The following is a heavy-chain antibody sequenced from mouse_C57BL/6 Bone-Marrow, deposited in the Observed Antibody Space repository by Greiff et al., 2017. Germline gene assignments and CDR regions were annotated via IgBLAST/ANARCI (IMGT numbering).Heavy chain of an antibody. V-gene: IGHV5-17*01. CDR1: GFTFSDYG. CDR2: ISSGSSTI. J-gene: IGHJ4*01. D-gene: IGHD2-2*01. CDR3: ARGGLRYYAMDY. Sequence: EVKLVESGGGLVKPGGSLKLSCAASGFTFSDYGMHWVRQAPEKGLEWVAYISSGSSTIYYADTVKGRFTISRDNAKNTLFLQRTSLRSEDTAMYYCARGGLRYYAMDYWGQGTSVTVSS.